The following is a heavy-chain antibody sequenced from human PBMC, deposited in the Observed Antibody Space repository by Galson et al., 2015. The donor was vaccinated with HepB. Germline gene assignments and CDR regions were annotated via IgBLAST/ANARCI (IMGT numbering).Heavy chain of an antibody. Sequence: SVKVSCKASGFTFTSSAVQWVRQARGQRLEWIGWIVVGSGNTNYAQKFQERVTITRDMSTSTAYMELSSLRSEDTAVYYCAAWLMSEQWLAGHWYFDLWGRGTLVTVSS. CDR3: AAWLMSEQWLAGHWYFDL. V-gene: IGHV1-58*01. J-gene: IGHJ2*01. CDR2: IVVGSGNT. CDR1: GFTFTSSA. D-gene: IGHD6-19*01.